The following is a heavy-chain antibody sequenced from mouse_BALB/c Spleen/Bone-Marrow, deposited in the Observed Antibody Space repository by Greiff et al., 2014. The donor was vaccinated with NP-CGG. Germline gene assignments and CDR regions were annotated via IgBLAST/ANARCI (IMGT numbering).Heavy chain of an antibody. V-gene: IGHV1S22*01. D-gene: IGHD2-4*01. CDR1: GYTFTSYW. CDR2: IYPGSSSS. Sequence: LQQSGSELVRPGASVKLSCKASGYTFTSYWMHWVKQRPGQGLEWIGNIYPGSSSSNCDEKFKSKATLTVDTSSSTAYMQLTSLTSEDSAIYYCTRWGLRRIDYWGQGTTLTVSS. CDR3: TRWGLRRIDY. J-gene: IGHJ2*01.